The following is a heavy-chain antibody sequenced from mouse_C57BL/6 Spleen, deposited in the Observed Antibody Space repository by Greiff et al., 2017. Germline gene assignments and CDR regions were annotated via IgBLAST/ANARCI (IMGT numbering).Heavy chain of an antibody. CDR1: GYTFTSYW. CDR2: INPSNGGT. J-gene: IGHJ1*03. V-gene: IGHV1-53*01. CDR3: ARGGGNYYFYWYFDV. D-gene: IGHD2-1*01. Sequence: VQLQQPGTELVKPGASVKLSCKASGYTFTSYWMHWVKQRPGQGLEWIGNINPSNGGTNYNEKFKSKATLTVDKSSSTAYMQLSSLTSEDSAVYYCARGGGNYYFYWYFDVWGTGTTVTVSS.